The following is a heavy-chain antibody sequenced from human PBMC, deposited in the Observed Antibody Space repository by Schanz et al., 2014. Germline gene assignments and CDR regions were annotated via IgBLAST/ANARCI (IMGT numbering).Heavy chain of an antibody. CDR3: ARGYGDSPTDF. Sequence: QEQLVQSGAEVRKPGASVKVSCKASGYTFTSHGISWVRQAPGQGLEWMGRIIPILGIANYAQNFQGRVTITADKSTSTAYMELSSLRSEDTAVYYCARGYGDSPTDFWGQGTLVTVSS. CDR1: GYTFTSHG. D-gene: IGHD4-17*01. CDR2: IIPILGIA. J-gene: IGHJ4*02. V-gene: IGHV1-69*04.